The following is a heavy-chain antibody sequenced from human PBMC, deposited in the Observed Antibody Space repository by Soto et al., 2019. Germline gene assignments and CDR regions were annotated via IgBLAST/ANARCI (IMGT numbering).Heavy chain of an antibody. D-gene: IGHD5-12*01. CDR1: GVTFSSFA. V-gene: IGHV1-69*01. CDR3: ARSTGSGFRPGTHRFNWFDP. CDR2: IIPIFRTP. J-gene: IGHJ5*02. Sequence: QVQLVQSGAEVKQPGSSVKVSCQASGVTFSSFAISWVRQAPGQGLEWMGGIIPIFRTPNHAQNFQGRVTITADESTSSVYMELSRLRSEDTAVYYCARSTGSGFRPGTHRFNWFDPWGQGTLVTVSS.